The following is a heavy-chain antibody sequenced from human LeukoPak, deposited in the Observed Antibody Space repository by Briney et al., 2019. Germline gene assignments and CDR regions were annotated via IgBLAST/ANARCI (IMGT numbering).Heavy chain of an antibody. J-gene: IGHJ6*04. Sequence: GASVMVSCKASGGTFSSYAISWVRQAPGQGLEWMGGIIPIFGTANYAQKFQGRVTITADESTSTAYMELSSLRSEDTAVYYCAILVVPAAIGNYYGMDVWGKGTTVTVSS. CDR2: IIPIFGTA. CDR1: GGTFSSYA. CDR3: AILVVPAAIGNYYGMDV. D-gene: IGHD2-2*01. V-gene: IGHV1-69*13.